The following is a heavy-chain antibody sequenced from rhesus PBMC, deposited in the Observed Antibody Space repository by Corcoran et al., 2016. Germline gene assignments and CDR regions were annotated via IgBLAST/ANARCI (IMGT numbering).Heavy chain of an antibody. CDR1: GGSISSSY. Sequence: QLQLQESGPGLVKPSETLSVTCAVSGGSISSSYWSWIRQAPGKGLEWIGYIYGRASSTNYNPSLKSRVTLSVETSKNQLSMKLSSVNTADTAVYYCARVGYSNFFDYWGQGVLVTVSS. D-gene: IGHD5-42*01. J-gene: IGHJ4*01. V-gene: IGHV4-169*01. CDR3: ARVGYSNFFDY. CDR2: IYGRASST.